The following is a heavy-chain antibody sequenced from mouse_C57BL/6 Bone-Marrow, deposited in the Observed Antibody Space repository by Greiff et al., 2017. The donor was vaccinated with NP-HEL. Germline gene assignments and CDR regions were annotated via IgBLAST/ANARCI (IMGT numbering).Heavy chain of an antibody. D-gene: IGHD2-12*01. CDR2: IYPGSGNT. J-gene: IGHJ4*01. Sequence: VQLQQSGPELVKPGASVKISCKASGYTFTDYYINWVEQRPGQGLEWIGWIYPGSGNTKFNAKFQGKATLTVDTSSSLAYMQRSSLTSEDSAVYFCAREEGYSYDYAMDYWGQGTSVTDSS. CDR3: AREEGYSYDYAMDY. CDR1: GYTFTDYY. V-gene: IGHV1-84*01.